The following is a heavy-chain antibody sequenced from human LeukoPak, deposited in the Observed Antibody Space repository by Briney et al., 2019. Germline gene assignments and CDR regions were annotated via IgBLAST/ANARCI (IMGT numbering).Heavy chain of an antibody. CDR1: GFTFDDYA. CDR2: ISWNSGSI. Sequence: GRSLRLSCAASGFTFDDYAMHWVRQAPGKGLEWVSGISWNSGSIGYADSVKGRFTVSRDNAKNSLYLQMNSLRAEDTALYYCARDSSGYYSGGNDCWGQGTLVTVSS. J-gene: IGHJ4*02. V-gene: IGHV3-9*01. D-gene: IGHD3-22*01. CDR3: ARDSSGYYSGGNDC.